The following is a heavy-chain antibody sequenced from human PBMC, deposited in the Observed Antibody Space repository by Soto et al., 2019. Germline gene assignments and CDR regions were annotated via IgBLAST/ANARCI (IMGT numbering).Heavy chain of an antibody. D-gene: IGHD3-16*01. Sequence: ASETLSLTCTVSCGAIRSDTYSWTWIRQHPGKGLEWIGYIYYSGVTYYNSSLDSRVTISLDTSKNQIYLKLTSVTAADTAVYYCARKGDNGLDHWGQGTLVTVSS. CDR3: ARKGDNGLDH. V-gene: IGHV4-31*03. J-gene: IGHJ4*02. CDR1: CGAIRSDTYS. CDR2: IYYSGVT.